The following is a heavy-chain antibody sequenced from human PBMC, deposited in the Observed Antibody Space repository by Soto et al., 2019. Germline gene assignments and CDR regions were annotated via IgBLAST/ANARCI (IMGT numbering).Heavy chain of an antibody. Sequence: ASVKVSCQASGGTFSSYAISWVRQAPGQGLEWMGGIIPIFGTANYAQKFQGRVTITADESTSTAYMELSSLRSEDTAVYYCARGRDGYNTLFDYWGQGTLVTVSS. J-gene: IGHJ4*02. CDR2: IIPIFGTA. CDR3: ARGRDGYNTLFDY. V-gene: IGHV1-69*13. CDR1: GGTFSSYA. D-gene: IGHD5-12*01.